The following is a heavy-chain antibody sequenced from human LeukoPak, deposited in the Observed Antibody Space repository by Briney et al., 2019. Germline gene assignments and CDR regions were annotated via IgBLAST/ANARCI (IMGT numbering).Heavy chain of an antibody. CDR1: GYTFTSYG. J-gene: IGHJ4*02. Sequence: GASVKVSCKASGYTFTSYGISWVRQAPGQGLEWMGWISAYNGNTNYAQKFQGRVTMTRNTSISTACMELSRLRSDDTAVYYCARGEYSGSYGADYWGQGTLVTVSS. CDR3: ARGEYSGSYGADY. CDR2: ISAYNGNT. D-gene: IGHD1-26*01. V-gene: IGHV1-18*01.